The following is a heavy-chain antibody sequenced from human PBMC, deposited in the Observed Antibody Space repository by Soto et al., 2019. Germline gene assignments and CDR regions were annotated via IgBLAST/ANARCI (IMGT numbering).Heavy chain of an antibody. CDR1: GFTFSSYW. CDR2: IHNAGSST. J-gene: IGHJ4*02. V-gene: IGHV3-74*01. CDR3: ARSTLQNYFDS. Sequence: EVQLVESGGGLVQPGGSLRLSCAASGFTFSSYWMHWVRQAPGKGLVWVSRIHNAGSSTNNADSVKGRFTISRDNAKNTLYLQMNSLRSEDTAVYYCARSTLQNYFDSWGQGTLVTVSS.